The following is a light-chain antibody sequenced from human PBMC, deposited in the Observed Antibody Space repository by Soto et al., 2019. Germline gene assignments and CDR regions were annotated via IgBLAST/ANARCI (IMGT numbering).Light chain of an antibody. CDR2: GAS. J-gene: IGKJ2*01. CDR3: QQYSSAPQT. V-gene: IGKV3-20*01. Sequence: EIVLTQSPGTLSLSPGERATLSCRASQSVSSSYLAWYQQKPGQAPRLLIYGASSRATGIPDRFSGSGSGTDFTLTLSRLEPEDFAVYYCQQYSSAPQTFGQGTKLEIK. CDR1: QSVSSSY.